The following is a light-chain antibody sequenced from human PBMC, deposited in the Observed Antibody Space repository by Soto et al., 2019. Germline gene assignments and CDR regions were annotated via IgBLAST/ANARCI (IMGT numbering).Light chain of an antibody. V-gene: IGKV3-20*01. CDR1: QSGSSSY. CDR2: GAS. J-gene: IGKJ1*01. CDR3: QQSYSTPWK. Sequence: EIVLAQSPCTLSLSPGERATVSCRAIQSGSSSYLAWYQQKPGQAPRLLIYGASSRATGIPDRFSGSGSGTDFTLTISSLQPEDFATYYCQQSYSTPWKCGQGTKGDNK.